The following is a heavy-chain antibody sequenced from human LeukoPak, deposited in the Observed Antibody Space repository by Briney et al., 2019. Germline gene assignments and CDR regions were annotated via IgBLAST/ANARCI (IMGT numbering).Heavy chain of an antibody. J-gene: IGHJ4*02. CDR1: GFTFSSYG. V-gene: IGHV3-30*02. D-gene: IGHD2-2*01. CDR3: AKDCSTSCPLDY. Sequence: GSLRLSCAASGFTFSSYGMHWGRQAPGKGLEWVAFIRYDGSNKYYADYVKGRFTISRDNSKNTLYLQMNSLRAEDTAVYYCAKDCSTSCPLDYWGQGTLVTVSS. CDR2: IRYDGSNK.